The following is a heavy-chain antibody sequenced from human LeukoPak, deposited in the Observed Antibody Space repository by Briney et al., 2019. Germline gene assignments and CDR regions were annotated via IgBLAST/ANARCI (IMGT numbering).Heavy chain of an antibody. J-gene: IGHJ4*02. Sequence: SETLSLTCAVYGGSFSGYYWSWIRQPPGKGLEWIGEINHSGSTNYNPSLKSRVTISVDTSKNQFSLKLSSVTAADTAVYYCARHGGYSSSWYEVYWGQGTLVTVSS. CDR1: GGSFSGYY. CDR2: INHSGST. D-gene: IGHD6-13*01. CDR3: ARHGGYSSSWYEVY. V-gene: IGHV4-34*01.